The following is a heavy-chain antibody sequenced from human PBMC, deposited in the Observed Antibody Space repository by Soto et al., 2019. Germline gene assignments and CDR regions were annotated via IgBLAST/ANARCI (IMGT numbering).Heavy chain of an antibody. CDR3: ARSQGSSTSLEIYYYYYYGMDV. CDR2: IIPIPGTA. Sequence: QVQLAQSGAEVKKPGSSVKVSCKASGGTFGSYAISWVRQAPGQGLEWMGGIIPIPGTANYAQKFQGRGTIAADESTSTAYMELSSLRSEDTAVYYCARSQGSSTSLEIYYYYYYGMDVWGQGTTVNVSS. V-gene: IGHV1-69*01. J-gene: IGHJ6*02. D-gene: IGHD2-2*01. CDR1: GGTFGSYA.